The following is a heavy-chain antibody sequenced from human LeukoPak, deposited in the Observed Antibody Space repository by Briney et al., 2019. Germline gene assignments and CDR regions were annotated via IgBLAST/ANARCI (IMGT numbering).Heavy chain of an antibody. CDR1: GFTFSSYA. CDR3: AKGLSGWSPFDP. J-gene: IGHJ5*02. V-gene: IGHV3-23*01. D-gene: IGHD6-19*01. CDR2: ISGSGGST. Sequence: HPGGSLRLSCAATGFTFSSYAMSWVRQAPGKGLEWVSAISGSGGSTYYADSVKGRFTISRDNSKNTLYLQMNSLRAEDTAVYYCAKGLSGWSPFDPWGQGTLVTVSS.